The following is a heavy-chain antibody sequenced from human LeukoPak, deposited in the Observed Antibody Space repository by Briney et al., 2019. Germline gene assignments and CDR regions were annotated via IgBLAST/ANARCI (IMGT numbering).Heavy chain of an antibody. CDR1: GYSISSGYY. J-gene: IGHJ4*02. V-gene: IGHV4-38-2*02. CDR2: IVHSGNT. D-gene: IGHD6-19*01. CDR3: ARAPGSGWSN. Sequence: SDTLSLTCTVSGYSISSGYYWGWIRQPPGEGLEWIASIVHSGNTYYKPSLKSRVTISVDTFKNQLSLRLSSVTAADTALYYCARAPGSGWSNWGQGTLVTDSS.